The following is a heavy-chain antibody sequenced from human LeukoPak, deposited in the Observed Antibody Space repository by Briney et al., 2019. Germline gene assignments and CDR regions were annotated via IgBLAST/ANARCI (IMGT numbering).Heavy chain of an antibody. Sequence: SETLSLTCTVSGGSISSGSYYWSWIRQPAGKGLEWIGRIYTSGSTNYNPSLKSRVTISVDTSKNQFSLKLTSVTAADTAVYYCARVFGKRVVRSPFDYWGQGTLVTVSS. D-gene: IGHD3-3*01. V-gene: IGHV4-61*02. CDR2: IYTSGST. CDR3: ARVFGKRVVRSPFDY. J-gene: IGHJ4*02. CDR1: GGSISSGSYY.